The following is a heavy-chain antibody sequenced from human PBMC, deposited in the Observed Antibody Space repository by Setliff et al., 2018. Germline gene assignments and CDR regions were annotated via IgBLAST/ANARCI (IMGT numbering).Heavy chain of an antibody. V-gene: IGHV1-69*06. J-gene: IGHJ4*02. D-gene: IGHD6-19*01. CDR1: GGTFDSYS. Sequence: SVKVSCKASGGTFDSYSFTWLRQAPGQGLEWVGGFTPILLTPNYAQKFQGRITITADKSTSTAYMELSSLRSEDTAVYYCARSGPYGMGVGNSGWYYRDYWGQGTLVTVSS. CDR2: FTPILLTP. CDR3: ARSGPYGMGVGNSGWYYRDY.